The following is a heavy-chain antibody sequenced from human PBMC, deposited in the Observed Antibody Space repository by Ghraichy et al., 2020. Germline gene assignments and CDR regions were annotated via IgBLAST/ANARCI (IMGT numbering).Heavy chain of an antibody. CDR1: GFTFSEHY. V-gene: IGHV3-11*04. J-gene: IGHJ3*02. D-gene: IGHD2-21*02. Sequence: GGSLRLSCAASGFTFSEHYMSWVRQAPGKGLEWVSYISTSGSSTNYADSLKGRVTIYSDNAYNSLYLQMNSLRVEDTAVYYCARDGSPLQCAGDCPDAFDIWGQGTMVTVSS. CDR3: ARDGSPLQCAGDCPDAFDI. CDR2: ISTSGSST.